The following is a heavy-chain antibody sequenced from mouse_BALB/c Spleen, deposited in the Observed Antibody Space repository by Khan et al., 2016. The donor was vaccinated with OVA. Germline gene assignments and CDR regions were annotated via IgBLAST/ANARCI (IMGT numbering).Heavy chain of an antibody. CDR1: GYAFTDYL. Sequence: QVRLQQSVTELVRPGTSVKVSCKASGYAFTDYLIDWVKQRPGQGLEWIGVINPGSGGTNYNENFKGKATLTADKSSSTAYMQLSSLTSDDSAVYCCARGGFGTLAYWGQGTLVTVSA. V-gene: IGHV1-54*01. CDR2: INPGSGGT. CDR3: ARGGFGTLAY. D-gene: IGHD1-1*02. J-gene: IGHJ3*01.